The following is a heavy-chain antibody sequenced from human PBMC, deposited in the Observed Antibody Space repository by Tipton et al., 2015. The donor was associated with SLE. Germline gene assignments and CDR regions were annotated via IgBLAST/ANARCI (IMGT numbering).Heavy chain of an antibody. CDR1: GGSISSSSYY. J-gene: IGHJ4*02. Sequence: TLSLTCTVSGGSISSSSYYWSWIRQSPGKGLEWIAYIHYTGSTNYNSSLKSRVTFSVDPSKNQFSLNLSSVTAADTAVYSCARGAVYGDYVGYFDFWGQGLLVTVSS. V-gene: IGHV4-61*01. CDR3: ARGAVYGDYVGYFDF. D-gene: IGHD4-17*01. CDR2: IHYTGST.